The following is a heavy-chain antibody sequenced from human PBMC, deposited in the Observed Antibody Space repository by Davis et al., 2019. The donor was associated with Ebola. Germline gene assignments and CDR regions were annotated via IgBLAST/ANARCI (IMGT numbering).Heavy chain of an antibody. V-gene: IGHV3-7*03. CDR1: GFTFSTSY. CDR2: MKGDGSET. CDR3: ARDPITVTYRGWFYL. Sequence: PGGSLRLSCAASGFTFSTSYMSWVRQAPGKGLEWVASMKGDGSETYYLDSVRGRFTLSRDNARNSLSLRMNSLRAEDTAMYYCARDPITVTYRGWFYLWGHGTLVTVSS. J-gene: IGHJ5*02. D-gene: IGHD1-20*01.